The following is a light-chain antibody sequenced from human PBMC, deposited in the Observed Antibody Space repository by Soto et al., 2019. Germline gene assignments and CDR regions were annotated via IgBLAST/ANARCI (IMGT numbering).Light chain of an antibody. CDR3: MQGKHWPWT. J-gene: IGKJ1*01. Sequence: DVVMTQSPLSLPVTLGQPASISCRSSQSLIHSDGSTYLNWFQQRPGQSPRGLIYEVADRDDGGPDRFCGSRSGTDFTLNISMVEAEDVGVYYCMQGKHWPWTFGQGTEVEIK. CDR1: QSLIHSDGSTY. CDR2: EVA. V-gene: IGKV2-30*02.